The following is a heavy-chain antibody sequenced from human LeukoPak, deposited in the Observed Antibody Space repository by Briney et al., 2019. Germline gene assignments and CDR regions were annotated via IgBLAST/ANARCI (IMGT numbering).Heavy chain of an antibody. CDR3: AKDYYFDY. J-gene: IGHJ4*02. Sequence: VGCLTLSCVACGFTLSSYGMHWVRQAPAKGLEWVAFIRYDESNKYYADSVRGRFTISRDSSKKTLYLQMNSLRPEDTAVYYCAKDYYFDYWGQGTLVTVSS. V-gene: IGHV3-30*02. CDR1: GFTLSSYG. CDR2: IRYDESNK.